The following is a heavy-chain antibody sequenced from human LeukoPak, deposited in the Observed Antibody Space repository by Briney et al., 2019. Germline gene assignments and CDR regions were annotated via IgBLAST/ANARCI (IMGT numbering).Heavy chain of an antibody. Sequence: ASVKVSCKVSGYTLTELSMHWVRQAPGKGLEWMGGFDPEDGETICAQRFQGGVTMTEDTSTDTAYMELSSLRSEDTAVYYCATGDILTGYYPPPIDCWGQGTLVTVSS. CDR1: GYTLTELS. D-gene: IGHD3-9*01. J-gene: IGHJ4*02. V-gene: IGHV1-24*01. CDR3: ATGDILTGYYPPPIDC. CDR2: FDPEDGET.